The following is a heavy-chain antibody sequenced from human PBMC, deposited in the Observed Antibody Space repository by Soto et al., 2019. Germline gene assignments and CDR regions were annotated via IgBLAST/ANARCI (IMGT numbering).Heavy chain of an antibody. D-gene: IGHD6-13*01. CDR2: ISSGGSLI. V-gene: IGHV3-21*01. J-gene: IGHJ1*01. CDR1: GFTFSDFC. Sequence: EVQLVESGGGLVKPGGSLRLSCAASGFTFSDFCMNWFRQAPGKGPQWVSSISSGGSLIFYADSVRGRFTISRDNAKDSLYLQVDSLRAEDTAVFFCARGSRRTFDIWGQGTLVTVSS. CDR3: ARGSRRTFDI.